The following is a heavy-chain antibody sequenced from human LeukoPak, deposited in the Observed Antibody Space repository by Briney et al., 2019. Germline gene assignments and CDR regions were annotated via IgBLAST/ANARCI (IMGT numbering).Heavy chain of an antibody. CDR2: IYYSGST. CDR3: ARVTRGSNYVDWFDP. CDR1: GGSISSHY. V-gene: IGHV4-59*11. Sequence: PSETLSLTCTVSGGSISSHYWSWIRQPPGKGLEWIGYIYYSGSTNYNPSLKSRVTISVDTSKNQFSLKLSSVTAADTAVYYCARVTRGSNYVDWFDPWGQGTLVTVSS. J-gene: IGHJ5*02. D-gene: IGHD4-11*01.